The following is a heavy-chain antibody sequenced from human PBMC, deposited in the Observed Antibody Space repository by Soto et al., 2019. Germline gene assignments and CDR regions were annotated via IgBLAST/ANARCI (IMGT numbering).Heavy chain of an antibody. V-gene: IGHV4-59*01. D-gene: IGHD3-10*01. CDR2: IYYSGST. CDR3: ARDKERYGSGSYYGMDV. J-gene: IGHJ6*02. Sequence: SETLSLTCTVSGGSISSYYWSWIRQPPGKGLEWIGYIYYSGSTNYNPSLKSRVTISVDTSKNQFSLKLSSVTAADTAVYYCARDKERYGSGSYYGMDVWGQGTTVTVSS. CDR1: GGSISSYY.